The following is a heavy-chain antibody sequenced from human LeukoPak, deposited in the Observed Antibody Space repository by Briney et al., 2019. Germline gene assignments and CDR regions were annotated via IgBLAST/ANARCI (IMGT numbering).Heavy chain of an antibody. CDR2: IYHSGST. CDR3: ARDKRYYDSSGYAPGVGFDY. CDR1: GGSISSSNW. Sequence: SETLSLTCAVSGGSISSSNWWSWVRQPPGKGLEWIGEIYHSGSTNYNPSLKSRVTISVDKSKNQFSLKLSSVTAADTAVYYCARDKRYYDSSGYAPGVGFDYWGQGTLVTVSS. D-gene: IGHD3-22*01. V-gene: IGHV4-4*02. J-gene: IGHJ4*02.